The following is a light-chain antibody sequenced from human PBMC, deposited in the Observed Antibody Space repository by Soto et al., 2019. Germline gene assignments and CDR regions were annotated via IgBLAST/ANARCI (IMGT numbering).Light chain of an antibody. V-gene: IGLV2-11*01. CDR2: RVS. CDR1: SSDIGAHNY. CDR3: CTDAGTYKV. Sequence: QSALTQPRSVSGSPGQSVTISCTGTSSDIGAHNYVSWYQQHPGKAPKLMIYRVSKRPSGVPDRFSGSKSGNAASLTISGLQAEDEADYYCCTDAGTYKVFGTGTKLTVL. J-gene: IGLJ1*01.